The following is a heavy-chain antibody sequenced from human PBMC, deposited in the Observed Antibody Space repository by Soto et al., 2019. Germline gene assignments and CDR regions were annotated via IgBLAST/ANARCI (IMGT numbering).Heavy chain of an antibody. D-gene: IGHD3-22*01. CDR2: INPSGGST. Sequence: GASVKVSCKASGYTFTSYYMHWVRQAPGQGLEWMGIINPSGGSTSYAQKFQGRATMTRDTSTSTVYMELSSLRSEDTAVYYCAGFGVYDSSGYYTDYWGQGTLVTVSS. J-gene: IGHJ4*02. CDR1: GYTFTSYY. CDR3: AGFGVYDSSGYYTDY. V-gene: IGHV1-46*01.